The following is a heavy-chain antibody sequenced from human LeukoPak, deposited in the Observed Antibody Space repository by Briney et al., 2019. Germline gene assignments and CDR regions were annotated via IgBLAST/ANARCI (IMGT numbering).Heavy chain of an antibody. CDR2: IYPGDSDT. J-gene: IGHJ4*02. CDR3: ARLLYYYDSSGEETRFYFDY. V-gene: IGHV5-51*01. D-gene: IGHD3-22*01. Sequence: GESLKISCKGSGYSLTSYWIGWVLQMPGKGLEWMGIIYPGDSDTRYSPSFQGQVTISADKSISTAYLQWSSLKASDTAMYYCARLLYYYDSSGEETRFYFDYWGQGTLVTVPS. CDR1: GYSLTSYW.